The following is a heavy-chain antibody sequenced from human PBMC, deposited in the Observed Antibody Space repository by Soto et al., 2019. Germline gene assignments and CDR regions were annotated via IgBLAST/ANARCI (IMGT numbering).Heavy chain of an antibody. CDR1: GGTFSRYA. CDR2: IIPIFGTA. J-gene: IGHJ4*02. D-gene: IGHD1-26*01. V-gene: IGHV1-69*13. Sequence: SGTVSCQASGGTFSRYAISWVRQAPGQGLEWMGGIIPIFGTANYAQKFQGRVTITADESTSTAYMELSSLRSEDTAVYYCARGSGSYAHFDYWGQGTLVTVSS. CDR3: ARGSGSYAHFDY.